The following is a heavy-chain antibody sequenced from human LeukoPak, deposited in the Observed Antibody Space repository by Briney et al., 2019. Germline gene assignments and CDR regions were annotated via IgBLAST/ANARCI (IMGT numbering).Heavy chain of an antibody. J-gene: IGHJ5*01. CDR1: GFAFSRYW. CDR3: VRDWDHYDFDS. V-gene: IGHV3-74*01. Sequence: GGSLRLSCAASGFAFSRYWMHWVRQAPGKGLVWVSRIYRDGSDKIYADSVKGRFTTSRDNAKNTLYLQMNSLTVEDTAVYYCVRDWDHYDFDSWGQGTLVTVSS. CDR2: IYRDGSDK. D-gene: IGHD5-12*01.